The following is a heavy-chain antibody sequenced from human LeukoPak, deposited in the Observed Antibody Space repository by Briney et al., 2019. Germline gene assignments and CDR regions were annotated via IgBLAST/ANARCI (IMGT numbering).Heavy chain of an antibody. V-gene: IGHV4-59*08. J-gene: IGHJ4*02. D-gene: IGHD2-15*01. CDR3: ARRGGLYCSGGRCYHYYFDY. CDR1: GGSITSYY. Sequence: SETLSLTCSVSGGSITSYYWSWIRQPPGKGLEWIGYIYYNGSNKYSPSLKSRVTISVDTSENQFSLKLRSVTAADTAVYYCARRGGLYCSGGRCYHYYFDYWGQGTLVTVSS. CDR2: IYYNGSN.